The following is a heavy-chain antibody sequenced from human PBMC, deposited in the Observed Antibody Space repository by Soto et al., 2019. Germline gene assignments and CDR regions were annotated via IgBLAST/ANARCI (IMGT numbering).Heavy chain of an antibody. Sequence: GPLRPYGPASVFTCSSYAMHWVRQAPGKGLEWVAVISYDGNNKYYAGAVKGRFTISRDNSKNTLYLQMNSLRAEDTAVYYCARDLRLRWYSISDYWGQGTLVTVS. CDR3: ARDLRLRWYSISDY. V-gene: IGHV3-30-3*01. CDR1: VFTCSSYA. CDR2: ISYDGNNK. D-gene: IGHD4-17*01. J-gene: IGHJ4*02.